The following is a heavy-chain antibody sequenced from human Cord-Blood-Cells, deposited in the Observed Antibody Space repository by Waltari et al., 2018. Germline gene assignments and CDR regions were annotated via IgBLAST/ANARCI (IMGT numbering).Heavy chain of an antibody. V-gene: IGHV1-69*01. J-gene: IGHJ4*02. CDR3: ARERTATAYFDY. CDR1: GGTFSSYA. D-gene: IGHD5-12*01. Sequence: QVQLVQSGAEVKKPGSSVKVSCKASGGTFSSYAISWVRQAPGQGLGWMGGIIPIFGTANYAQKFQGRFTITADESTSTAYMELSSLRSEDTAVYYCARERTATAYFDYWGQGTLVTVSS. CDR2: IIPIFGTA.